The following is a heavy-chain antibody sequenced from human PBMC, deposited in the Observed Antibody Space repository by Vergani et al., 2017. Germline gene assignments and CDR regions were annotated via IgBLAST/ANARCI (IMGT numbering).Heavy chain of an antibody. D-gene: IGHD2-2*01. Sequence: EVQLVESGGGLVQPGGSLRLSCSASGFTFSSYAMHWVRQAPGKGLEYVSGISNNGGSTYYADSVKGRFTISRDNSKNTLYLQMGSLRAEDMAVYDCARRYCSSTSCYYFDYGGQGTLVTVSS. CDR2: ISNNGGST. V-gene: IGHV3-64*07. CDR3: ARRYCSSTSCYYFDY. CDR1: GFTFSSYA. J-gene: IGHJ4*02.